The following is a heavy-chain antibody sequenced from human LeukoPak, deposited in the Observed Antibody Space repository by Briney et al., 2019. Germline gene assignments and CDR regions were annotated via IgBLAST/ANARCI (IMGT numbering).Heavy chain of an antibody. CDR2: ISSSSSTI. Sequence: PGGSLRLSCAASGFTFSSHSMNWVRQAPGKGLEWVSYISSSSSTIYYADSVKGRFTISRDNAKNSLYLQMNSLRAEDTAVYYCARETADWFDPWGQGTLVTVSS. J-gene: IGHJ5*02. D-gene: IGHD2-21*02. CDR3: ARETADWFDP. CDR1: GFTFSSHS. V-gene: IGHV3-48*04.